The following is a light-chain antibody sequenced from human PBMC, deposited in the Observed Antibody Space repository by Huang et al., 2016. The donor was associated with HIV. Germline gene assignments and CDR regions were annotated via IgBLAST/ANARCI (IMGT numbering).Light chain of an antibody. V-gene: IGKV1-8*01. CDR1: QDINTY. J-gene: IGKJ1*01. Sequence: AIRITQSPSSLSASTGDKVSITCRASQDINTYLAWYQQKPGKPPSLLFYATSTLQSGVPSRFSGSGSGTDFTLTITHLQSEDFATYYCQQYYSFPLTFGQGSQVEV. CDR2: ATS. CDR3: QQYYSFPLT.